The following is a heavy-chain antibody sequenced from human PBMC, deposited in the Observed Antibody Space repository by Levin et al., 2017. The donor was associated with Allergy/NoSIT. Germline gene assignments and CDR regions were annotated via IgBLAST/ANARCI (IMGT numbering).Heavy chain of an antibody. CDR2: ILPIGTT. Sequence: SETLSLTCTISGVSINTDDWCWNWIRQPAGKRMEWIGRILPIGTTDYNPSLQSRVTISKDLSKNQVSLKLTSVTAAVTALYRCVRGHYGYEGRYYYYGMDVWGQGTTVTVSS. J-gene: IGHJ6*02. V-gene: IGHV4-4*07. CDR1: GVSINTDD. D-gene: IGHD5-12*01. CDR3: VRGHYGYEGRYYYYGMDV.